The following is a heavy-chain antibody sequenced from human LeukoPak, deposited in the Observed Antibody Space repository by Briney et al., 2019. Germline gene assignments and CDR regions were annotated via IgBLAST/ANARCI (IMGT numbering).Heavy chain of an antibody. CDR1: GGTFSSYA. V-gene: IGHV1-24*01. Sequence: ASVKVSCKASGGTFSSYAISWVRQAPGKGLEWMGGFDPEDGETIYAQKFQGRVTITEDTSTDTAYMELSSLRSEDTAVYYCASWRELQFSYFDYWGQGTLVTVSS. J-gene: IGHJ4*02. CDR2: FDPEDGET. D-gene: IGHD1-26*01. CDR3: ASWRELQFSYFDY.